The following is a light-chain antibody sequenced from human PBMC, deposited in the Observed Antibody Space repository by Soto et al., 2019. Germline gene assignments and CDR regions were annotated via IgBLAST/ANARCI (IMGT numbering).Light chain of an antibody. CDR2: YDN. Sequence: QSVLTQPPSASGTPGQRVTISCSGSSSSIGSNTVNWYQQLPGTAPQLHMYYDNQRPSGVPDRFSGSKSGTSASLAISGLQSEDEADYYCASWDDNLNGQVLGGGTQLTVL. J-gene: IGLJ2*01. CDR3: ASWDDNLNGQV. V-gene: IGLV1-44*01. CDR1: SSSIGSNT.